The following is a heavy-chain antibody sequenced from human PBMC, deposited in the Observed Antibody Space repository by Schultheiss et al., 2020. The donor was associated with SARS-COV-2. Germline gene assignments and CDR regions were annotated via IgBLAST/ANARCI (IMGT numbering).Heavy chain of an antibody. CDR3: ARSVGVAAAGPYNWFDP. D-gene: IGHD6-13*01. CDR2: FYPGDSET. V-gene: IGHV5-51*01. CDR1: GYTFTTYC. Sequence: GESLKISCKVSGYTFTTYCIGWLRQMPGKGLEWMGIFYPGDSETRYGPSFQGQVINSADKSITTAYLQWGSLKASDTALYYCARSVGVAAAGPYNWFDPWGQGTLVTVSS. J-gene: IGHJ5*02.